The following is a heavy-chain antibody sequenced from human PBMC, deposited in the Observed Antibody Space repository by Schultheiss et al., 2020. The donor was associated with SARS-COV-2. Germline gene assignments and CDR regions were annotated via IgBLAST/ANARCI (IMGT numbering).Heavy chain of an antibody. D-gene: IGHD3-22*01. Sequence: ASVKVSCKASGGTFSSYAISWVRQAPGQGLEWMGGFDPEDGETIYAQKFQGRVTMTEDTSTDTAYMELSSLRSEDTAVYYCARARKDITMIVVVIPHYYYGMDVWGQGTTVTVSS. V-gene: IGHV1-24*01. J-gene: IGHJ6*02. CDR1: GGTFSSYA. CDR2: FDPEDGET. CDR3: ARARKDITMIVVVIPHYYYGMDV.